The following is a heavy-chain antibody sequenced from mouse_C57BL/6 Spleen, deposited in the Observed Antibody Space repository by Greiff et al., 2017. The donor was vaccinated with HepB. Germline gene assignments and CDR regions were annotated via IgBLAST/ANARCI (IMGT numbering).Heavy chain of an antibody. CDR1: GYTFTDYY. J-gene: IGHJ4*01. V-gene: IGHV1-26*01. CDR2: INPNNGGT. Sequence: EVQLQQSGPELVKPGASVKISCKASGYTFTDYYMNWVKQSHGKSLEWIGDINPNNGGTSYKQKFKGKATLTVDKSSSTAYMELRSLTSEDSAVYYCARNEGYAMDYWGQGTSVTVSS. CDR3: ARNEGYAMDY.